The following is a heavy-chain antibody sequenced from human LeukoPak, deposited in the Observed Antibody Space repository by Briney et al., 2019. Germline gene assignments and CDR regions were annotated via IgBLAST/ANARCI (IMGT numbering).Heavy chain of an antibody. CDR3: ARARAQLFGESPSNWFDP. J-gene: IGHJ5*02. V-gene: IGHV1-69*01. CDR1: GGTFSSYA. Sequence: GSSVKVSCKASGGTFSSYAISWVRQAPGQGLEWMGGIIPIFDTANYAQKFQGRVTITADESTSTTYMELSSLRSEDTAVYYCARARAQLFGESPSNWFDPWGQGTLVTVSS. CDR2: IIPIFDTA. D-gene: IGHD3-10*01.